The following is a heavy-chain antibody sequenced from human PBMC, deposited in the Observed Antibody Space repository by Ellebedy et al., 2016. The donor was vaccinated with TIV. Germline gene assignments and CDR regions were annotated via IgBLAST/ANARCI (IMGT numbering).Heavy chain of an antibody. J-gene: IGHJ6*02. V-gene: IGHV1-18*04. CDR1: GYTFTSYG. D-gene: IGHD3-10*01. Sequence: ASVKVSCXASGYTFTSYGISWVRQAPGQGLEWMGWISAYNGNTNYAQKLQGRVTMTTDTSTSTAYMELRSLRSDDTAVYYCARDSGRITMVRGARPNGMDVWGQGTTVTVSS. CDR2: ISAYNGNT. CDR3: ARDSGRITMVRGARPNGMDV.